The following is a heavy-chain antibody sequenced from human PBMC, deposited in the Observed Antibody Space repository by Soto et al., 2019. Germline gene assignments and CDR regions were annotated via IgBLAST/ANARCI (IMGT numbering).Heavy chain of an antibody. D-gene: IGHD3-22*01. V-gene: IGHV3-23*01. CDR2: ISGSGGST. J-gene: IGHJ4*02. Sequence: GGSLRLSCAASGFTFSSYAMSWVRQAPGKGLEWVSAISGSGGSTYYADSVKGRFTISRDNSKNTLYLQMNSLRAEDTAVYYCAKVFPPTISYYYDSSGPIDYWAREPWSPSPQ. CDR3: AKVFPPTISYYYDSSGPIDY. CDR1: GFTFSSYA.